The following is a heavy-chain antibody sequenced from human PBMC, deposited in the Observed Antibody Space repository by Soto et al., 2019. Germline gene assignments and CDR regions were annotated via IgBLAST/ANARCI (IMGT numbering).Heavy chain of an antibody. J-gene: IGHJ4*02. V-gene: IGHV4-34*01. D-gene: IGHD2-15*01. CDR1: GGSFSGYY. Sequence: SETLSLTCAVYGGSFSGYYWSWIRQPPGKGLEWIGEINHSGSTNYNPSLKSRVTISVDTSKNQFSLKLSSVTAADTAVYYCARGPFPGGGSLSTFDYWGQGTLVTVSS. CDR2: INHSGST. CDR3: ARGPFPGGGSLSTFDY.